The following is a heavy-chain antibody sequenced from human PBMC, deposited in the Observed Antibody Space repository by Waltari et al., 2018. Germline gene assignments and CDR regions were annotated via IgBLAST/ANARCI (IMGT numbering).Heavy chain of an antibody. Sequence: QLQLQESGPGLVKPSETLSLTCTVSGGSISSSSYYWGWIRQPPGKGLEWIGSIYYRGSTYYNPSLKSRGTISVDTSKNQFSLKLSSVTAADTAVYYCARADYYGSLDPWGQGTLVTVSS. D-gene: IGHD3-10*01. V-gene: IGHV4-39*01. CDR3: ARADYYGSLDP. CDR2: IYYRGST. CDR1: GGSISSSSYY. J-gene: IGHJ5*02.